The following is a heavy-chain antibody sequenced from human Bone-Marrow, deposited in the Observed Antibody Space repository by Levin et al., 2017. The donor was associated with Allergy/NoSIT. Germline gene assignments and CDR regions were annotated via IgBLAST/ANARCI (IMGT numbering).Heavy chain of an antibody. J-gene: IGHJ4*02. Sequence: SQTLSLTCSVSGGSIRSANGDYSWSWIRQPPGQGLEWIAYIYYSGSTYSNPSLKSRLTISVDTSRNQFSLKLTSVTAADTALYYCARLHCTTTSCYLDYWGQGALVTVSS. CDR3: ARLHCTTTSCYLDY. D-gene: IGHD2-8*01. V-gene: IGHV4-30-4*01. CDR1: GGSIRSANGDYS. CDR2: IYYSGST.